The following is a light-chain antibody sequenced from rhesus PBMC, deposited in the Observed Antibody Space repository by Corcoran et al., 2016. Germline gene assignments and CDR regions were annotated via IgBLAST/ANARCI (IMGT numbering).Light chain of an antibody. Sequence: DIQMTQSPSSLSASVGDRVTITCQASQSLSNYLSWYQQKPGKIPKLLIYRASSLQSGIPSRFSGSGSGTDFTLTISRLQPEDFATYYCPQGYSYPRTFGPGTKVEIK. V-gene: IGKV1S9*01. CDR3: PQGYSYPRT. CDR2: RAS. J-gene: IGKJ1*01. CDR1: QSLSNY.